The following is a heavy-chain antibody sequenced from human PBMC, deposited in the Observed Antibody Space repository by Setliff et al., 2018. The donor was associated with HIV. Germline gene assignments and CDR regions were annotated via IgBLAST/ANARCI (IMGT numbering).Heavy chain of an antibody. D-gene: IGHD5-12*01. J-gene: IGHJ3*02. CDR1: GFSLTTSGVG. Sequence: SGPTLVNPTQTLTLTCTFPGFSLTTSGVGVGWIRQPPGMALEWLALIYWDDDKRYNPSLKSRLTITKDTSKNQVILTMTNMDPLEAGTYYCAHRLATMIEGDAFDIWGQGTMVTVSS. V-gene: IGHV2-5*02. CDR2: IYWDDDK. CDR3: AHRLATMIEGDAFDI.